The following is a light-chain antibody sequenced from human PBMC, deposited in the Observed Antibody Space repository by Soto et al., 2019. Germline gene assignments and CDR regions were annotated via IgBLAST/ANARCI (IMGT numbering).Light chain of an antibody. J-gene: IGLJ1*01. V-gene: IGLV1-51*02. CDR3: GTWDSSLSADV. CDR2: ETN. CDR1: SSDVGSNY. Sequence: QSVLKQPPSVSAAPGQTVTISCSGSSSDVGSNYVCWYQQFSGSAPKLLIYETNKRSSGMPDRFAGSKSGASXTLAITGLQXXDEADXYCGTWDSSLSADVFXXG.